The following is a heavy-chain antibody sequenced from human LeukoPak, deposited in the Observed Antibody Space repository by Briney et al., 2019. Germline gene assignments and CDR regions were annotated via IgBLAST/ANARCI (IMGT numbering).Heavy chain of an antibody. CDR3: ARDSFQYAFDI. CDR1: GGSISSYY. J-gene: IGHJ3*02. D-gene: IGHD3-16*02. Sequence: SETLSLTCTVSGGSISSYYWSWIRQPPGKGLEWIGYIYYSGSTNYNPSLKSRVTISVDTPKNQFSLKLSSVTAADTAVYYCARDSFQYAFDIWGQGTMVTVSS. CDR2: IYYSGST. V-gene: IGHV4-59*01.